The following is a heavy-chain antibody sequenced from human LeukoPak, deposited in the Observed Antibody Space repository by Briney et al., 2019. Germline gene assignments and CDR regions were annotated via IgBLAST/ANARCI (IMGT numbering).Heavy chain of an antibody. CDR1: AGSISSGGYY. CDR3: ARDRDGDLDY. CDR2: IYYSGST. Sequence: PSQTLSLTCTVSAGSISSGGYYWSWIRQHPGKGLEWIGYIYYSGSTYYNPSLKSRVTISVDTSKNQFSLKLSSVTAADTAVYYCARDRDGDLDYWGQGTLVTVSS. V-gene: IGHV4-31*03. J-gene: IGHJ4*02. D-gene: IGHD4-17*01.